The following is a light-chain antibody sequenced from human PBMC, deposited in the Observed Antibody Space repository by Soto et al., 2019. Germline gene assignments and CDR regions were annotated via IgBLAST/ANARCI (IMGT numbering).Light chain of an antibody. V-gene: IGKV1-9*01. CDR2: AAS. Sequence: DIQLTQSPSFLSASVGDRVTITCRASQGISSYLAWYQQKPGKAPKLLIYAASTLQSGVPSRFSGSGSGTEFTLAMSSRQPEEFATYYCEQLNSYPYTFGQGTKLEIK. J-gene: IGKJ2*01. CDR3: EQLNSYPYT. CDR1: QGISSY.